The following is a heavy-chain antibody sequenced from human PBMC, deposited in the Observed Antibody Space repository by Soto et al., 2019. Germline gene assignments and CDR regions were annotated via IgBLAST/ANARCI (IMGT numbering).Heavy chain of an antibody. CDR2: IIPIFGTT. Sequence: SVKVSCKASGGTFSSYTINWVRQAPGQGLEWMGGIIPIFGTTNYAKKFQGRVTITADESTSTAYMELSSLRSEDTAVYYCARYATSGNNSVWYTFDPWGQGTLVTVSS. J-gene: IGHJ5*02. CDR1: GGTFSSYT. CDR3: ARYATSGNNSVWYTFDP. D-gene: IGHD6-19*01. V-gene: IGHV1-69*13.